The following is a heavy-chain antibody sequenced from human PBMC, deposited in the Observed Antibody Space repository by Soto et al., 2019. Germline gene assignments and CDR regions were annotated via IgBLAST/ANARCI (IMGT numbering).Heavy chain of an antibody. V-gene: IGHV4-39*01. D-gene: IGHD2-15*01. Sequence: PSETLSLTCTVSGGSISSSSYYWGWVRQPPGKGLEWIGSIYYSGSTYYNPSLKSRVTIPVDTSKNRFSLKLSSVTAADTAVYYCARRRVNWGSGGPGGWFDPWGQGTLVTVSS. CDR3: ARRRVNWGSGGPGGWFDP. CDR1: GGSISSSSYY. CDR2: IYYSGST. J-gene: IGHJ5*02.